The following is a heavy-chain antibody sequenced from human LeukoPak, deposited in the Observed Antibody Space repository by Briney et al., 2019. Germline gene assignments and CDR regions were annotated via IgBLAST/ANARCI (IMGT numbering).Heavy chain of an antibody. CDR2: IWYDGSNK. J-gene: IGHJ4*02. D-gene: IGHD3-22*01. V-gene: IGHV3-33*01. CDR3: ARDLPYDSSGYPLDY. CDR1: GSTFSSYG. Sequence: GGSLRLSCAASGSTFSSYGMHWVRQAPGKGLEWEAVIWYDGSNKYYADSVKGRFTISRDNSKNTLYLQMNSLRAEDTAVYYCARDLPYDSSGYPLDYWGQGTLVTVSS.